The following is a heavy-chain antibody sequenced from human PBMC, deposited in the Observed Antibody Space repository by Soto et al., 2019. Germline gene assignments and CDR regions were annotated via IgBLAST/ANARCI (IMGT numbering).Heavy chain of an antibody. Sequence: GSVKVSCKASGYTFTRYYMHWVRQAPGQGLEWMGIINPSGGSTSYAQKFQGRVTMTRDTSTSTVYMELSSLRSEDTAVYYCARGDKRYNWFDPWGQGTLVTVSS. CDR1: GYTFTRYY. J-gene: IGHJ5*02. V-gene: IGHV1-46*03. CDR3: ARGDKRYNWFDP. D-gene: IGHD3-9*01. CDR2: INPSGGST.